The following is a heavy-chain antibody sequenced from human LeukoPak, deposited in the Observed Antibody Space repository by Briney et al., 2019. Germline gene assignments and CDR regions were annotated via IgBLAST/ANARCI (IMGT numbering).Heavy chain of an antibody. CDR3: ARHHRYTSSWSTPSSVFDY. J-gene: IGHJ4*02. D-gene: IGHD6-13*01. Sequence: AGSLLLSCAASGFTFSTYWMSWVRQAPGKGLEWVANIKHDGSEKYYVDSVKGQFSISFHDPKNSLYLQMNSLRAEDKAVYYCARHHRYTSSWSTPSSVFDYWGQGTLVTVSS. CDR2: IKHDGSEK. V-gene: IGHV3-7*04. CDR1: GFTFSTYW.